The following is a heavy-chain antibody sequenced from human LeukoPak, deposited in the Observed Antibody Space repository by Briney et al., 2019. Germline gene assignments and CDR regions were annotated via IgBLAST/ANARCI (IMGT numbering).Heavy chain of an antibody. J-gene: IGHJ4*02. CDR2: IKQDGSEK. CDR3: ARTYYYGSGSYFSPYY. D-gene: IGHD3-10*01. CDR1: GFIFSDYW. Sequence: GGSLRLSCISSGFIFSDYWMSWVRQAPGKGLEWVANIKQDGSEKYYVDSVKGRFTISRDNAKNSLYLQMNSLRAEDTAVYYCARTYYYGSGSYFSPYYWGQGTLVTVSS. V-gene: IGHV3-7*01.